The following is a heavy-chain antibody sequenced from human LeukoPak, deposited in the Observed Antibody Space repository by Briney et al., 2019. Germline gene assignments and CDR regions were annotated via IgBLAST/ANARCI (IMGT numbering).Heavy chain of an antibody. J-gene: IGHJ4*02. V-gene: IGHV3-64D*06. CDR1: GFTFSSYA. D-gene: IGHD3-10*01. CDR2: ISSNGGST. Sequence: GGSLRLSCSASGFTFSSYAMHWVRQAPGKGLEYVSAISSNGGSTYYADSVKGRFTISRDNSKNTLYLQMSSLRVEDTAVYYCVTRQNYYGSGSSFDYWGQGTLVTVSS. CDR3: VTRQNYYGSGSSFDY.